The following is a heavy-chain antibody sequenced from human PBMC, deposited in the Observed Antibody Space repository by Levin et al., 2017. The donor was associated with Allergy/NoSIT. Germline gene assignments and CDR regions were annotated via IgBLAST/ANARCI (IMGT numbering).Heavy chain of an antibody. V-gene: IGHV4-38-2*02. J-gene: IGHJ5*02. CDR3: ARAGEEWLRHNWFDP. D-gene: IGHD5-12*01. CDR1: GYSISSGYY. Sequence: SETLSLTCTVSGYSISSGYYWGWIRQPPGKGLEWIGSIYHSGSTYYNPSLKSRVTISVDTSKNQFSLKLSSVTAADTAVYYCARAGEEWLRHNWFDPWGQGTLVTVSS. CDR2: IYHSGST.